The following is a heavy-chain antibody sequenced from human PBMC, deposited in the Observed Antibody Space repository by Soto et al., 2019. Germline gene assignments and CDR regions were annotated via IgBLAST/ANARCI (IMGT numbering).Heavy chain of an antibody. CDR2: ISAYNGNT. D-gene: IGHD6-6*01. V-gene: IGHV1-18*01. CDR1: GYTFTSYG. Sequence: QVQLVQSGAEVKKPGASVKVSCKASGYTFTSYGISWVRQAPGQGLEWMGWISAYNGNTNYAQKLQGRVTMTTDTSTSTAYMELRCLRSAAAAVYYCARDWGSSSMGNWFAPWGQGTLVTVSS. J-gene: IGHJ5*02. CDR3: ARDWGSSSMGNWFAP.